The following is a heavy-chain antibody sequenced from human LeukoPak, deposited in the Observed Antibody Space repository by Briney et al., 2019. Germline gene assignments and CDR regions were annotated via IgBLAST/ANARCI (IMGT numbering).Heavy chain of an antibody. CDR1: GGSFSGYY. D-gene: IGHD2-15*01. CDR2: INHSGST. V-gene: IGHV4-34*01. CDR3: ARGNPYKLLLRPQSNWFDP. J-gene: IGHJ5*02. Sequence: PSETLSLTCAVYGGSFSGYYWSWIRQPPRKGLAWIGEINHSGSTNYNPSLKSRVTISVDTSKNQFSLKLSSVTAADAAVYYCARGNPYKLLLRPQSNWFDPWGQGTLVTVSS.